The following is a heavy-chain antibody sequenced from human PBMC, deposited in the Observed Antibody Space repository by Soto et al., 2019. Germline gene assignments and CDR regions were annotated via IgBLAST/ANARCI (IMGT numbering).Heavy chain of an antibody. D-gene: IGHD2-2*01. CDR2: INAGNGNT. Sequence: QVQLVQSGAEVKKPGASVKVSCKASGYTFTSYAMHWVRQAPGQRLEWMGWINAGNGNTKYSQKFQGRVTITRDTSASHDYMELSSLRSEDTAVYYGARGYCSSTSCSYYFDSWGQGSLVTAST. J-gene: IGHJ4*02. V-gene: IGHV1-3*01. CDR1: GYTFTSYA. CDR3: ARGYCSSTSCSYYFDS.